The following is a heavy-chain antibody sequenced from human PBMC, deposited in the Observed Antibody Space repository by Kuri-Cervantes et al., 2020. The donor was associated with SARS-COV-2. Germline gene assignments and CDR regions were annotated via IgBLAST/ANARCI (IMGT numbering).Heavy chain of an antibody. V-gene: IGHV1-18*01. J-gene: IGHJ1*01. CDR3: ARVPGTPGGIWFGGASSAVAEYFQH. CDR2: ISAYNGNT. Sequence: ASVKVSCKASGYTFTSYGISWVRQAPGQGLEWMGWISAYNGNTNYAQKLQGRVTMTTDTSTSTVYMELSRLRSDDTAVYYCARVPGTPGGIWFGGASSAVAEYFQHWGQGTLVTVSS. CDR1: GYTFTSYG. D-gene: IGHD3-10*01.